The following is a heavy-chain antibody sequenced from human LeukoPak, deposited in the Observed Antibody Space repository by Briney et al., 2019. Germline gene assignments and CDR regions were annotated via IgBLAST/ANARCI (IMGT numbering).Heavy chain of an antibody. CDR3: AKDMGTGYDAFDI. V-gene: IGHV3-43D*04. Sequence: GGSLRLSCAASGFTFDDYAMHWVRQAPGKGLEWVSYISMSGNTIYYADSMKGRFTISRDNAKNSLYLQMNSLRAEDTALYYCAKDMGTGYDAFDIWGQGTMVTVSS. CDR1: GFTFDDYA. CDR2: ISMSGNTI. J-gene: IGHJ3*02. D-gene: IGHD3/OR15-3a*01.